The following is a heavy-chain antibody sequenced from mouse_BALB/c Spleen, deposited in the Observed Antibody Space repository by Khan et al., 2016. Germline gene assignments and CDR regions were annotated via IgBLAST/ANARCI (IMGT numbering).Heavy chain of an antibody. CDR2: INTYTGET. D-gene: IGHD2-4*01. Sequence: QIQLVQSGPELKKPGETVKISCKASGYTFTNYGMNWVKQAPGKGLKWMGWINTYTGETNYADDFKGRFAFSLETSASTAYLQINNLTHEDSATYFCAMLLGYYYAMDYWGQGTSVTVSS. V-gene: IGHV9-3-1*01. J-gene: IGHJ4*01. CDR1: GYTFTNYG. CDR3: AMLLGYYYAMDY.